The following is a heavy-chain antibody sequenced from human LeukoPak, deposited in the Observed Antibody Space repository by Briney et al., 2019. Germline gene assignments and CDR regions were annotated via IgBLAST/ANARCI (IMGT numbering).Heavy chain of an antibody. CDR2: IWYDGSNK. V-gene: IGHV3-33*01. CDR1: GFTFSSNG. Sequence: QPGRSLRLSCAASGFTFSSNGMHWVRQAPGKGLEWVALIWYDGSNKFYADSVKGRFTISRDNSKNTLYLQMNSLRAEDTAVYYCARGAGGGYDSSGYYYMDYWGQGTLVTVSS. J-gene: IGHJ4*02. D-gene: IGHD3-22*01. CDR3: ARGAGGGYDSSGYYYMDY.